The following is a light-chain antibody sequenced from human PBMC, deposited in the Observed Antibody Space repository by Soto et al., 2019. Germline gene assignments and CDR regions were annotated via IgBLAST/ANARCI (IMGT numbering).Light chain of an antibody. Sequence: QSALTQPASVSGSPGQSITISCTGTSSDVGDFDCVSWYQQHPGKAPKLMIYEVSDRPSGVSNRFSGSKSGDTASLTISGLQAEDEADYYCSSYTSSSTLVFGGGTKFTVL. V-gene: IGLV2-14*01. CDR2: EVS. CDR3: SSYTSSSTLV. J-gene: IGLJ2*01. CDR1: SSDVGDFDC.